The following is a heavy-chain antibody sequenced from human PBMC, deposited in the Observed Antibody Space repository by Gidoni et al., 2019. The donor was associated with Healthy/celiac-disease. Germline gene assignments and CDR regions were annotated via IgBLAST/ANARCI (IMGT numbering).Heavy chain of an antibody. V-gene: IGHV4-59*01. D-gene: IGHD3-22*01. CDR1: VGSISSYY. Sequence: QLQLQESGPGLVKPSETLSPTCTVSVGSISSYYWSWIRQPPGKGLEWIGYIYYSGSTNYNPSLRSRVTISVDTSKNQFSLKRSAVTAADTAVYYCARDYYDSSGYYYTFDYWGQGTLVTVSS. CDR2: IYYSGST. J-gene: IGHJ4*02. CDR3: ARDYYDSSGYYYTFDY.